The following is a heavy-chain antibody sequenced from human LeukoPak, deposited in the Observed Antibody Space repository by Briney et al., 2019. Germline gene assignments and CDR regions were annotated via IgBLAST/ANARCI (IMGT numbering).Heavy chain of an antibody. D-gene: IGHD3-22*01. J-gene: IGHJ5*02. V-gene: IGHV4-34*01. CDR3: ARGLNPWNYYDSSGYRRRNWFNP. Sequence: SETLSLTCAVYGGSFSGYYWSWIRQPPGKGLEWIGEINHSGSTNYNPTLKSRVTISVDTSKNQFSLKLSSVTAADTAVYYCARGLNPWNYYDSSGYRRRNWFNPWGQGTLVTVSS. CDR1: GGSFSGYY. CDR2: INHSGST.